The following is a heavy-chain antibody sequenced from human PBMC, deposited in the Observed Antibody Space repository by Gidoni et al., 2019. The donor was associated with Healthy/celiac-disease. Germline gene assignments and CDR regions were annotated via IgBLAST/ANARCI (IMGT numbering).Heavy chain of an antibody. D-gene: IGHD6-13*01. V-gene: IGHV3-7*03. Sequence: EVQLVESGGGLFKPGGSLRLSCEASGFTFSSYGMGWVRQAPGQGLEWVANITQDVSEKYYVDSVKGRFTISRDNAKNSLYLQLNSLRAEDTAVYYCARDGYSSSWYGGYYYYGIDVWGQGTTVTVSS. CDR1: GFTFSSYG. CDR2: ITQDVSEK. J-gene: IGHJ6*02. CDR3: ARDGYSSSWYGGYYYYGIDV.